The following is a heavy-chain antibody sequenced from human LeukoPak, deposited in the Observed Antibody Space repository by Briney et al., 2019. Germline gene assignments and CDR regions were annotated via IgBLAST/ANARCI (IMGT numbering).Heavy chain of an antibody. CDR2: IYYSGST. CDR1: GGSISSYY. Sequence: SETLSLTCTVSGGSISSYYWSWIRQPPGKGLEWIGYIYYSGSTNYNPSLKSRVTISVDTSKNQFSLKLSSVTAADTAVYYCARFSGIGERAFDIWGQGTMVTVSS. D-gene: IGHD3-16*01. CDR3: ARFSGIGERAFDI. J-gene: IGHJ3*02. V-gene: IGHV4-59*12.